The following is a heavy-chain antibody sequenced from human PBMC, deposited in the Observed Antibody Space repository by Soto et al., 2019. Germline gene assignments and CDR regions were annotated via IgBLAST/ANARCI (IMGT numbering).Heavy chain of an antibody. CDR1: GGSFSGYY. V-gene: IGHV4-34*01. J-gene: IGHJ4*02. Sequence: PSETLSLTCAVYGGSFSGYYWSWIRQPPGKGLEWIGEIDHSGSTNYNPSVKSRVTMSVDTSKNQFSLKLSAVTAADTAVYYCARGGYVWGSYRHDYGGQGTLVTVSS. D-gene: IGHD3-16*02. CDR2: IDHSGST. CDR3: ARGGYVWGSYRHDY.